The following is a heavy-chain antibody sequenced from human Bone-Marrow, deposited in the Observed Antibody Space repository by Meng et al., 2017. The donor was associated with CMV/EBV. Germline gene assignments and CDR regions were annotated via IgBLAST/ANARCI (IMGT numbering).Heavy chain of an antibody. D-gene: IGHD1-26*01. CDR1: GYNFNAYY. Sequence: ASVKDSCKASGYNFNAYYIYWVRQAPGQRLECMGWINPNTDGTNYAQGFQGRVSMTRDTSISTAYMELSRLMADDTAVYYCARDRYAGTYWGGHDAFDMWGQGTQVTGSS. CDR3: ARDRYAGTYWGGHDAFDM. CDR2: INPNTDGT. V-gene: IGHV1-2*02. J-gene: IGHJ3*02.